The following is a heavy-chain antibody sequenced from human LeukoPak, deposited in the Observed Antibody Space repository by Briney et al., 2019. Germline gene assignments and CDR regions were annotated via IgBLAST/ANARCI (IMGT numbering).Heavy chain of an antibody. D-gene: IGHD5-18*01. J-gene: IGHJ4*02. CDR2: ISSTSSYI. CDR3: ARDAFNTAMENFDY. Sequence: GGSLRLSCAASGFTFSVYTMNWVRQAPGKGLEWVSSISSTSSYIYYADSVKGRFTISRDNAKNSLYLQMNSLRAEDTAVYYCARDAFNTAMENFDYWGQGTLVTVSS. CDR1: GFTFSVYT. V-gene: IGHV3-21*01.